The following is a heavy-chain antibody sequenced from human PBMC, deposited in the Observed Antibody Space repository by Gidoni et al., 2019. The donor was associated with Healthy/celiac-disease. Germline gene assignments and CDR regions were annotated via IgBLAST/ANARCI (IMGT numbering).Heavy chain of an antibody. CDR1: GGSISSSSYY. V-gene: IGHV4-39*01. J-gene: IGHJ3*02. Sequence: QLQLQESGPGLVKPSETLSLTCTVSGGSISSSSYYWGWIRQPPGKGLEWIGSIYYSGSTYYNPSLKSRVTISVDTSKNQFSLKLCSVTAADTAVYYCARWGGDIVGATVGAFDIWGQGTMVTVSS. CDR2: IYYSGST. CDR3: ARWGGDIVGATVGAFDI. D-gene: IGHD1-26*01.